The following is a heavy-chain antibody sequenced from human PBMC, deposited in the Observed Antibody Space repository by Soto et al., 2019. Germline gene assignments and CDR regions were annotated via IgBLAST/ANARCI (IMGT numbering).Heavy chain of an antibody. D-gene: IGHD1-26*01. Sequence: QLQLVQSGAEVKKPGSSVKVSCKASGGTFSSYAISWVRQAPGQGLEWMGGIIPIFGTANYAQKFQGRVTNTADESTSTAYMELSSLRSEDTAVYYSARRGAPPWYFDLWGRGTLVTVSS. V-gene: IGHV1-69*12. CDR3: ARRGAPPWYFDL. CDR2: IIPIFGTA. CDR1: GGTFSSYA. J-gene: IGHJ2*01.